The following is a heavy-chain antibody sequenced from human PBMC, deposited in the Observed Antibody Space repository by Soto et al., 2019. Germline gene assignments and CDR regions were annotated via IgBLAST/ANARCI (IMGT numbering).Heavy chain of an antibody. CDR3: ARALFPDVDIYAMDV. Sequence: QVQLVESGGGVVQPGRSLRLSCAASGFTFRDHAMHWVRQAPGKGREWLAIIWNDGSNKFNAGSVQGRFTISRDNSKNTVYLQMNTLSAEDTAVYYCARALFPDVDIYAMDVWGQGTTVTVSS. J-gene: IGHJ6*02. V-gene: IGHV3-33*01. CDR1: GFTFRDHA. D-gene: IGHD5-12*01. CDR2: IWNDGSNK.